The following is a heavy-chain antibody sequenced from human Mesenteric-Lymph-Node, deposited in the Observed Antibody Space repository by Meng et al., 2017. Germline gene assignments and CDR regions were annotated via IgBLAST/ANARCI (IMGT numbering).Heavy chain of an antibody. V-gene: IGHV1-69*01. CDR1: GVTFSSFA. D-gene: IGHD5-24*01. J-gene: IGHJ4*02. CDR3: ARFDGYRSDF. CDR2: ITPIIGTP. Sequence: QVQLGHSGAEVKKPGSSVKISCKISGVTFSSFAINWVRQAPGQGLEWMGGITPIIGTPSYAQKFQGRLTITADESTSTAYMDLSSLRSEDTAMYYCARFDGYRSDFWGQGTLVTVSS.